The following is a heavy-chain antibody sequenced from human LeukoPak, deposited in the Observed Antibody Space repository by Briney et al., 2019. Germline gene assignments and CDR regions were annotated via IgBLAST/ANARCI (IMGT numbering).Heavy chain of an antibody. J-gene: IGHJ4*02. CDR1: GYIFTDFG. CDR3: ARGAVVIINHPTIDY. Sequence: ASVKVSCKASGYIFTDFGLSWVRQAPGQGLEWMGWITPYNGDTNYAQKFQGRVTMTRDTSISTAYMELSRLRSDDTAVYYCARGAVVIINHPTIDYWGQGTLVTVSS. CDR2: ITPYNGDT. V-gene: IGHV1-18*01. D-gene: IGHD3-3*01.